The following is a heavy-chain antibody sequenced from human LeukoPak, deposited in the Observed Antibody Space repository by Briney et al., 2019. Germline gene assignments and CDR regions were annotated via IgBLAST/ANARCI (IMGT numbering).Heavy chain of an antibody. V-gene: IGHV3-30*03. CDR3: ARDLSPVVRASSMGY. CDR1: GFTFTSYG. CDR2: ITYDRYYK. Sequence: SLRLSCAASGFTFTSYGMHWVRQAPGKGLEWVALITYDRYYKYYSDSVKGRFTISSDTSKNTMYLQMNSLRAEDTAVYYCARDLSPVVRASSMGYWGQGTLVTV. J-gene: IGHJ4*02. D-gene: IGHD3-10*01.